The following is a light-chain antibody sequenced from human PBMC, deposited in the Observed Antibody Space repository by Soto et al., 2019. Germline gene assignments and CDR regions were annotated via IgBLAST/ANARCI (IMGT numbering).Light chain of an antibody. V-gene: IGLV1-44*01. CDR2: SNN. Sequence: QSVLTQPPSASWTPGQRVTISCSGSSSNIGSNTVNWYQQLPGTAPKLLIYSNNQRPSGVPDRFSGSKSGTSASLAISGLQSEDEADDYCAAWDDSLNGHVVFGGGTQLTVL. J-gene: IGLJ2*01. CDR3: AAWDDSLNGHVV. CDR1: SSNIGSNT.